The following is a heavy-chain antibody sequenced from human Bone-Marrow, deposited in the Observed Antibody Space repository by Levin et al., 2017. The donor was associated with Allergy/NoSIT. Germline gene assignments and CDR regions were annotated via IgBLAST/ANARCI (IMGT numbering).Heavy chain of an antibody. D-gene: IGHD2-15*01. CDR2: VYPADSDA. V-gene: IGHV5-51*01. CDR3: AKIDSHSGYGMNV. J-gene: IGHJ6*02. CDR1: GYSFIRYW. Sequence: GESLKISCQGSGYSFIRYWIAWVRQMPGKGLEWMGSVYPADSDATYNPSFLGQVSLSVDKSLNTAYLQWSRLKPSDTAMYYCAKIDSHSGYGMNVWGQGTTVTVSS.